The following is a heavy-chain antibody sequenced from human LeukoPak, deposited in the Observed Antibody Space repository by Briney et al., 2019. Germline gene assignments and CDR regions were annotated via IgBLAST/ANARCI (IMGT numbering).Heavy chain of an antibody. D-gene: IGHD3-10*01. CDR1: GYTFTGYY. J-gene: IGHJ4*02. CDR3: ARDHVYGQGLDY. CDR2: INPNSGGT. Sequence: ASVKVSCKASGYTFTGYYMHWVRQAPGQGLEWMGWINPNSGGTNYAQRFQGRVTMTGDTSISTAYMEVSRLTYDDTAVIYCARDHVYGQGLDYWGQGTLVTVSS. V-gene: IGHV1-2*02.